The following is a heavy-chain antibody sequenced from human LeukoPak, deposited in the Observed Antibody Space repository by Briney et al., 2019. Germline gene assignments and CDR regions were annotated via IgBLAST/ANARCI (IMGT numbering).Heavy chain of an antibody. CDR3: AKCSTSAYTTGWCNWIDP. J-gene: IGHJ5*02. V-gene: IGHV3-23*01. CDR1: GFTFTSDA. CDR2: TVSRGTT. D-gene: IGHD6-19*01. Sequence: GGSLRLSCVASGFTFTSDAMNWVRQAPGKGLEWVSSTVSRGTTQYADSVKGRFTVSRDTSKNTLYLQMNSLRADDTVVYYCAKCSTSAYTTGWCNWIDPWGQGTLVTVSS.